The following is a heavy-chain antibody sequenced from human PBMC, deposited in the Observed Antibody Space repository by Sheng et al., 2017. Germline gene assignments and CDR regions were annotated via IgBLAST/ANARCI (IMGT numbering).Heavy chain of an antibody. V-gene: IGHV3-43D*04. CDR3: VKDLRTHFYGMDV. Sequence: EVQLVESGGSVVQPVGTLRLSCAASGFTFDDYGMHWVRQVPGKGLEWVSFINWDGSNTYYGDSVKGRLTISRDNRKNSLYLQMNNLRPEDTAFYYCVKDLRTHFYGMDVWGQGTTVTVS. J-gene: IGHJ6*02. CDR1: GFTFDDYG. CDR2: INWDGSNT.